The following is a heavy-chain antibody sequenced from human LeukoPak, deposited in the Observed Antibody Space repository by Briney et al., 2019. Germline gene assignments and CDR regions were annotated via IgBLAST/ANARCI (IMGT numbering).Heavy chain of an antibody. V-gene: IGHV3-48*04. Sequence: PGGSLRLSCAASGFTFSYYSMNWVRQAPGKGLEWVSYITDSGRTIYYADSVKGRFTISRDNAKNSLFLQMNSLRAEDTAVYYCARGEVVTASLPDYFYYYMDVWGKGTTVTISS. CDR1: GFTFSYYS. D-gene: IGHD2-21*02. CDR2: ITDSGRTI. CDR3: ARGEVVTASLPDYFYYYMDV. J-gene: IGHJ6*03.